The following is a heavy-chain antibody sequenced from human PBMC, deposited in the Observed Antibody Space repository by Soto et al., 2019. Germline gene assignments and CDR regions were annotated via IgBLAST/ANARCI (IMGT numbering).Heavy chain of an antibody. CDR2: ISGSGGST. D-gene: IGHD6-19*01. V-gene: IGHV3-23*01. Sequence: EVQLLESGGGLVQPGGSLRLSCAASGFTFSSYAMSWVRQAPGKGLEWVSAISGSGGSTYYADSVKGRFTISRDNSKNTLYLQMNSLRDEDTAVYYCAKKGQWLVRGDYYYGMDVWGQGTTVTVSS. CDR3: AKKGQWLVRGDYYYGMDV. CDR1: GFTFSSYA. J-gene: IGHJ6*02.